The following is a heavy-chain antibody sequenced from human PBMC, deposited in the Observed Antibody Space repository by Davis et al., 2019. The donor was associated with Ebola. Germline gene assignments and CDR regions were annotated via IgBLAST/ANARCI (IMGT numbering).Heavy chain of an antibody. V-gene: IGHV4-34*01. J-gene: IGHJ4*02. CDR2: INHSGST. CDR3: AREMGFIATSHFDY. Sequence: SETLSLTCAVYGGSFSGYYWRWIRQPPGKGLEWIGEINHSGSTNYNPSLKSRVTISVDKSKNQFSLKLSSVTAADTAVYYCAREMGFIATSHFDYWGQGTLVTVSS. CDR1: GGSFSGYY. D-gene: IGHD3-22*01.